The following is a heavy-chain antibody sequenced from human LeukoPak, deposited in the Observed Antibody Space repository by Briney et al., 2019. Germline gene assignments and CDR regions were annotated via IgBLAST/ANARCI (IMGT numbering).Heavy chain of an antibody. CDR1: GFTFSSYG. J-gene: IGHJ3*02. CDR2: ISYDGSNK. Sequence: GGSLRLSCAASGFTFSSYGMHWVRQAPGKGLEWVAVISYDGSNKYYADSVKGRFTISRDNSKNTLYLQMNSLRAEDTAVYYSAKEGYYGSGRTSFDIWGQGTMVTVSS. D-gene: IGHD3-10*01. V-gene: IGHV3-30*18. CDR3: AKEGYYGSGRTSFDI.